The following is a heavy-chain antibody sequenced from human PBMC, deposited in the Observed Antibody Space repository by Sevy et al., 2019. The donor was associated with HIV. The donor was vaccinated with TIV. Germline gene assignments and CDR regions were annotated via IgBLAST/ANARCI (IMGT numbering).Heavy chain of an antibody. CDR1: GRSISTGNYY. V-gene: IGHV4-30-4*01. D-gene: IGHD3-16*01. CDR2: ISYNGST. Sequence: SETLSLTCTVSGRSISTGNYYWSWIRQSSGRGLEWIGYISYNGSTSYNPSLKSRVIISVDKSKNQFSLSLSSVTAADTAVYYCTRDMMPAWFYYWGQGTLVTVSS. CDR3: TRDMMPAWFYY. J-gene: IGHJ4*02.